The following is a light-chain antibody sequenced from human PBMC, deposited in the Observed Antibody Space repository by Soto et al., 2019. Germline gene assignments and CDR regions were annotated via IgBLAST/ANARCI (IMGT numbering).Light chain of an antibody. V-gene: IGLV2-14*01. Sequence: TQPSSVSGSAGPQFPCPWAQTSMDVGGYNYVSWYQQHPGKAPKLMIYDVSNRPSGVSNRFSGSKSGNTASLTISGLQAEDEADYYCSSYTSSSTPYVFGTGTKVTVL. CDR2: DVS. CDR3: SSYTSSSTPYV. CDR1: SMDVGGYNY. J-gene: IGLJ1*01.